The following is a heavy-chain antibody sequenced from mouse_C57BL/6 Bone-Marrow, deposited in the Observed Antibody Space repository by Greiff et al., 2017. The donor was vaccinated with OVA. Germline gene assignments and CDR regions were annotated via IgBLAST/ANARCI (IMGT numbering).Heavy chain of an antibody. Sequence: QVQLQQPGAELVKPGASVKLSCKASGYTFTSYWMHWVKQRPGQGLEWIGMIHPNSGSTNYNEKFKSKATLTVDKSSSTAYMQLSSLTSEDSAVYYCARRVYDVYYGLYYFDYWGQGTTLTVSS. V-gene: IGHV1-64*01. CDR1: GYTFTSYW. CDR3: ARRVYDVYYGLYYFDY. D-gene: IGHD2-3*01. J-gene: IGHJ2*01. CDR2: IHPNSGST.